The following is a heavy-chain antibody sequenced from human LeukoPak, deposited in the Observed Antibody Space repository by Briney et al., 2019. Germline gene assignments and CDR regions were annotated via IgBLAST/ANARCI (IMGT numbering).Heavy chain of an antibody. CDR1: GFSFSRDW. J-gene: IGHJ4*02. Sequence: PGGSLRLSCAASGFSFSRDWMSWVRQAPGKGLEWVANIKQDGSEKYYVDSVRGRFTISRDNAKNSLCLQMNSLRAEDTAVYFCAREPRMEMACFDSWGQGTLVTVSS. V-gene: IGHV3-7*05. CDR2: IKQDGSEK. D-gene: IGHD5-24*01. CDR3: AREPRMEMACFDS.